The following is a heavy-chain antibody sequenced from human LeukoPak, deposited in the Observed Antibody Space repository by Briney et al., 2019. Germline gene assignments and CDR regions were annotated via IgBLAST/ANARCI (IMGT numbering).Heavy chain of an antibody. D-gene: IGHD1-26*01. V-gene: IGHV3-9*01. CDR2: ISWNSGSI. CDR1: GFTFDDYA. Sequence: GGSLRLSCAASGFTFDDYAMHWVRQAPGKGLEWVSGISWNSGSIGYADSVKGRFTISRDNAKNSLYLQMNSLRAEDTASYYCAKDIRGYSGSYFDYWGQGTLVTVSS. J-gene: IGHJ4*02. CDR3: AKDIRGYSGSYFDY.